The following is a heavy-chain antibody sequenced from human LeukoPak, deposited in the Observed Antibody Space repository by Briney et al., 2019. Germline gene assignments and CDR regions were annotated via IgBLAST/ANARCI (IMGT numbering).Heavy chain of an antibody. V-gene: IGHV3-21*01. CDR2: ISISSSYL. CDR3: SRDLWFWTQHCTSTSCNQAY. Sequence: GGSLRLSCAASGFTFSTYSMNWVRQAPGKGLEWVSSISISSSYLYYADSVKGRFTISRDNAKNSLFLQMNSLRAEDTAVYYCSRDLWFWTQHCTSTSCNQAYWGQGTLVTVSS. CDR1: GFTFSTYS. D-gene: IGHD2-2*01. J-gene: IGHJ4*02.